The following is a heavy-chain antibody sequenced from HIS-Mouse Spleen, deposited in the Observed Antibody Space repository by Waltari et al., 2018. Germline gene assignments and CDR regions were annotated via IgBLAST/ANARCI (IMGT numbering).Heavy chain of an antibody. V-gene: IGHV3-33*06. CDR3: AKETDRGYYFDY. D-gene: IGHD3-16*01. Sequence: QVQLVESGGGVVQPGRSLRLSCSAAGFPFSSYGLHRGRQAPGKGLEWVAVIWYDGSNKYYADSVKGRFTISRDNSKNTLYLQMNSLRAEDTAVYYCAKETDRGYYFDYWGQGTLVTVSS. CDR1: GFPFSSYG. J-gene: IGHJ4*02. CDR2: IWYDGSNK.